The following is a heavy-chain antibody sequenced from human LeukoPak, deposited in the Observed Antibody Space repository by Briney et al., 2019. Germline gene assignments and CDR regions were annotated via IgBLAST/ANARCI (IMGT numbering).Heavy chain of an antibody. CDR1: GFTFSSYG. CDR2: ISYDGSNK. V-gene: IGHV3-30*18. D-gene: IGHD3-9*01. CDR3: AKGGTIFSHYGMDV. Sequence: GGSLRLSCAASGFTFSSYGMHWVRQAPGKGLEWVAVISYDGSNKYYADSVKGRFTISRDNSKNTLYLQMNRLRAEDTAVYYCAKGGTIFSHYGMDVWGQGTTVTVSS. J-gene: IGHJ6*02.